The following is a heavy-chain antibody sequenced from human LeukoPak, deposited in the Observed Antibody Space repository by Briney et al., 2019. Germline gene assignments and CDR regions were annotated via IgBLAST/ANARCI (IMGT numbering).Heavy chain of an antibody. D-gene: IGHD5-24*01. CDR1: GFTFSSYA. V-gene: IGHV3-23*01. CDR2: LTDSGGTT. CDR3: AKKRDAFDI. Sequence: GGSLRLSCVASGFTFSSYAMGWVRQAPGKRPEWVSSLTDSGGTTYYVDSVKGRFTISRDNSKNTLYLHMNSLRAEDTAMYYCAKKRDAFDIWGQGTVVAVSS. J-gene: IGHJ3*02.